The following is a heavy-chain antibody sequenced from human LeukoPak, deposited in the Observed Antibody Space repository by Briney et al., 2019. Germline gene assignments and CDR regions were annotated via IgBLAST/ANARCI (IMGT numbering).Heavy chain of an antibody. J-gene: IGHJ4*02. Sequence: PGGSLRLSCAASGFTFSNYNMNWVRQAPGKGLEWVSVIYSGGSTYYADSVKGRFTISRDNSKNTLYLQMNSLRAEDTAVYYCAKGRKGRYFDWLLAGYWGQGTLVTVSS. CDR2: IYSGGST. CDR1: GFTFSNYN. CDR3: AKGRKGRYFDWLLAGY. V-gene: IGHV3-53*01. D-gene: IGHD3-9*01.